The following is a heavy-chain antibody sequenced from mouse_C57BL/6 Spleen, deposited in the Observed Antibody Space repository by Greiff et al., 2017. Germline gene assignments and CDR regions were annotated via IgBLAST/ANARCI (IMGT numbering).Heavy chain of an antibody. J-gene: IGHJ3*01. V-gene: IGHV1-62-2*01. CDR2: FYPGSGSI. CDR1: GYTFTEYT. CDR3: ARHEEEGYSNLAWFAY. D-gene: IGHD2-5*01. Sequence: QVQLQQSGAELVKPGASVKLSCKASGYTFTEYTIHWVKQRSGQGLEWIGWFYPGSGSIKYNEKFKDKATLTADKSSSTVYMGLSRLTSEDSAVYFCARHEEEGYSNLAWFAYWGQGTLVTVSA.